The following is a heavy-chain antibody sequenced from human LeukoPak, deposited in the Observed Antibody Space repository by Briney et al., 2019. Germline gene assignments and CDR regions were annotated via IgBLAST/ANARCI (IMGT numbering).Heavy chain of an antibody. J-gene: IGHJ4*02. CDR1: GGSISSGDYY. CDR2: IYYSGST. Sequence: SETLSLTCTVSGGSISSGDYYWSWIRQPPGKGLEWIGYIYYSGSTYYNPSLKSRVTISVDTSKNQFSLKLSSVTAADTAVYYRARGVVVVPAIGHPDYWGQGTLVTVSS. V-gene: IGHV4-30-4*08. CDR3: ARGVVVVPAIGHPDY. D-gene: IGHD2-2*01.